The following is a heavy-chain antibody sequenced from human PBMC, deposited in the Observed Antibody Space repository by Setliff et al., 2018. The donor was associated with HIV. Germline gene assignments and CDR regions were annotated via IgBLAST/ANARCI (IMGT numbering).Heavy chain of an antibody. CDR2: ISYTGST. CDR3: ARQTWEYYDTLTGYYRSPKNFDS. D-gene: IGHD3-9*01. CDR1: GGSIYRSNYY. J-gene: IGHJ4*02. Sequence: PSETLSLTCTVPGGSIYRSNYYWGWIRQPPGKGLEWIGTISYTGSTYYDPSLKSRVTISLDASKNQFFLKLSSVTAPDTAIYYCARQTWEYYDTLTGYYRSPKNFDSWGQGTLVTVSS. V-gene: IGHV4-39*01.